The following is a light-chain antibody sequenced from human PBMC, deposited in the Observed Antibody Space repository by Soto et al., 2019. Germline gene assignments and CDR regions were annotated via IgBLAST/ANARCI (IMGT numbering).Light chain of an antibody. V-gene: IGKV1-5*03. J-gene: IGKJ2*01. Sequence: DIQMTQSPSTLSASGGDRVTITCRASQSITNWLVWYQQKPGTAPKLLIYRASSLEGGVPPRFSGSGSGTEFTLTISGLQPDDFATYYCQQYESFPNTFGQGTKLEI. CDR2: RAS. CDR3: QQYESFPNT. CDR1: QSITNW.